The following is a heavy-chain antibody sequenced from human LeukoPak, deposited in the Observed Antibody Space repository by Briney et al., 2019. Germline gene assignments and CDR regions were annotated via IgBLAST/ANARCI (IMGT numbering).Heavy chain of an antibody. V-gene: IGHV3-74*01. CDR3: AKDLVGARGNAFDI. Sequence: GGSLRLSCAASGFTFSNYWMHWVRQAPGKGLVWVSRINSDGSSTSYADSVKGRFTISRDNAKNTLYLQVNSLRAEDTAVYYCAKDLVGARGNAFDIWGQGTMVTVSS. CDR2: INSDGSST. D-gene: IGHD1-26*01. J-gene: IGHJ3*02. CDR1: GFTFSNYW.